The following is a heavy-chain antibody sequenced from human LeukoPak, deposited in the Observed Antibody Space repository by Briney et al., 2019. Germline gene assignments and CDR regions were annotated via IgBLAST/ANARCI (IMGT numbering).Heavy chain of an antibody. V-gene: IGHV3-49*04. Sequence: GGSLRLSCTTSGFNFGDYAMTWVRQAPGKGLEWVGFIRSKIYGGTPEYAASGKGRFTISRDDSKGVAYLQMNSLKTEDTAVYYCTRDQTPYYWGQGTLVTVSS. CDR2: IRSKIYGGTP. CDR3: TRDQTPYY. CDR1: GFNFGDYA. J-gene: IGHJ4*02.